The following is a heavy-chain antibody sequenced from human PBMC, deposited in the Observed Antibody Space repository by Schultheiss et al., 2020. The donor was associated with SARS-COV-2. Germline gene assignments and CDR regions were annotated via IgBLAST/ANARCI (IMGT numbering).Heavy chain of an antibody. Sequence: ASVKVSCKASGYTFTNYGISWVRQAPGQGLEWMGWISAYNGNTNYAQKLQGRVTMTTDTSTSTAYMELRSLRSDDTAVYYCARVQYNWNPDRGYYYMDVWGKGTTVTVSS. CDR2: ISAYNGNT. V-gene: IGHV1-18*01. J-gene: IGHJ6*03. CDR3: ARVQYNWNPDRGYYYMDV. D-gene: IGHD1-1*01. CDR1: GYTFTNYG.